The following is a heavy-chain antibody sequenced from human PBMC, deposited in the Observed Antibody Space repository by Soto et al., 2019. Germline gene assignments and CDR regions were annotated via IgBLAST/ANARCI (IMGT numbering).Heavy chain of an antibody. V-gene: IGHV1-18*01. CDR2: ISAYNGNT. J-gene: IGHJ4*02. CDR3: ARDLDNWNDVGGICNDY. Sequence: ASVKVSCKASGYTFTSYGISWVRQAPGQGLEWMGWISAYNGNTNYAQKLQGRVTMTTDTSTSTAYMELRSLRSDDTAVYYCARDLDNWNDVGGICNDYWGQGTLVTVSS. D-gene: IGHD1-20*01. CDR1: GYTFTSYG.